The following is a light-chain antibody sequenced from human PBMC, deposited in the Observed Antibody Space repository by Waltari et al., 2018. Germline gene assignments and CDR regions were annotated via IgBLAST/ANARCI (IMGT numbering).Light chain of an antibody. V-gene: IGKV2-30*02. J-gene: IGKJ1*01. CDR1: QSLVHSDGKTY. CDR2: KVS. CDR3: MQGTHWPWT. Sequence: DVVMTQSPLSLPVTLGQPASISCRSSQSLVHSDGKTYLNWFHQRPGQSPRRLIYKVSNRDSGVPDRVSGSGSGTDFTLKISRVEAEDVGVYYCMQGTHWPWTFGQGTKVEIK.